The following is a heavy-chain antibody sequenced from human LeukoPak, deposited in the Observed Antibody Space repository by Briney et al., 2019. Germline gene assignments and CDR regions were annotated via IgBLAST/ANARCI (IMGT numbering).Heavy chain of an antibody. D-gene: IGHD2-15*01. CDR1: GFPFSSYG. V-gene: IGHV3-33*01. J-gene: IGHJ4*02. Sequence: PGRSLRLSCAASGFPFSSYGMHWVRQAPGKGLEWVAVIWYDGSNKYYADSVKGRFAISRDNSKNTLYLQMNSLRAEDTAVYYCARTHCSGGSCYIDCWGQGTLVTVSS. CDR2: IWYDGSNK. CDR3: ARTHCSGGSCYIDC.